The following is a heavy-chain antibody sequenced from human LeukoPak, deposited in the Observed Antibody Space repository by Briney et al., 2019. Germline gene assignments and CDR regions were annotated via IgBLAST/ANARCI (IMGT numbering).Heavy chain of an antibody. J-gene: IGHJ4*02. D-gene: IGHD3-22*01. CDR1: GYIFIDHY. CDR3: TRGGGSSGYPDY. Sequence: ASVRVSCKTSGYIFIDHYLHWVRPAPGQGLEWTGWINPKSGVTDYAQTLQGRVTVTRDTSMSTVYMDLSRLRSDDTAVYYCTRGGGSSGYPDYWGQGTLVTVSS. V-gene: IGHV1-2*02. CDR2: INPKSGVT.